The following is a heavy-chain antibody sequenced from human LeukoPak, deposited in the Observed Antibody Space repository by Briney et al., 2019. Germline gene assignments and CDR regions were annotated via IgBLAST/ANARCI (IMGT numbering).Heavy chain of an antibody. CDR2: TSSSGSTI. CDR3: AKGYCSGGSCYSTPYYYYGMDV. CDR1: GFTFSDYY. V-gene: IGHV3-11*01. J-gene: IGHJ6*02. D-gene: IGHD2-15*01. Sequence: PGGSLRLSCAASGFTFSDYYMSWICQAPGKGLEWVSYTSSSGSTIYYADSVKGRFTISRDNAKNSLYLQMNSLRAEDTAVYYCAKGYCSGGSCYSTPYYYYGMDVWGQGTTVTVSS.